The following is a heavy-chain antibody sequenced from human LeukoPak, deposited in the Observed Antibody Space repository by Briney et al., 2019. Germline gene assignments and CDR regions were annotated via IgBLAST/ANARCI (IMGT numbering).Heavy chain of an antibody. CDR3: AREVVVAATPSFFYYYYYYMDV. D-gene: IGHD2-15*01. Sequence: SETLSLTCTVSGGSISSGTYYWNWIRQPAGKGLEWIGRIYTSGSTNYNPSLKSRVTISVDTSKNQFSLKLSSVTAADTAVYYCAREVVVAATPSFFYYYYYYMDVWGKGTTVTVSS. CDR1: GGSISSGTYY. J-gene: IGHJ6*03. CDR2: IYTSGST. V-gene: IGHV4-61*02.